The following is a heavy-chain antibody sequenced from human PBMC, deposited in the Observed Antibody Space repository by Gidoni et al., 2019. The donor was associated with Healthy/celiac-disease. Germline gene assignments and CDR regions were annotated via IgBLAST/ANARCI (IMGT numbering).Heavy chain of an antibody. CDR1: GFSLSTSGVG. J-gene: IGHJ4*02. V-gene: IGHV2-5*02. Sequence: QITLKESGPTLVKPTQTLTLTCTFSGFSLSTSGVGVGWIRQPPGKALEWLALIYWDDDKRYSPSLKSRLTITKDTSKNQVVLTMTNMDPVDTATYYCAHRRGYGGNQVWYYFDYWGQGTLVTVSS. CDR3: AHRRGYGGNQVWYYFDY. CDR2: IYWDDDK. D-gene: IGHD4-17*01.